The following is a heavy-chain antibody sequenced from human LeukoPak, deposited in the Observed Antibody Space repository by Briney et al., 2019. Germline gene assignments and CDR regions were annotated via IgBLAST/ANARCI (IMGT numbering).Heavy chain of an antibody. V-gene: IGHV3-30-3*01. CDR2: ISYDGSNK. Sequence: GGSLSLSCTVSGFSFSSYWMSWVRQAPGKGLEWVAVISYDGSNKYYADSVKGRFTISRDNSKNTLYLQMISLRAEDTAVYYCARDVAARPPYYMDVWGKGTTVTVSS. CDR1: GFSFSSYW. CDR3: ARDVAARPPYYMDV. D-gene: IGHD6-6*01. J-gene: IGHJ6*03.